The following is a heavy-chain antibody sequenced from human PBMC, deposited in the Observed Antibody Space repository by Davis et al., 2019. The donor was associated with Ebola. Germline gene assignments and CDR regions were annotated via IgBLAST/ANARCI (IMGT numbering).Heavy chain of an antibody. D-gene: IGHD4-17*01. CDR1: GGSISSSSYY. Sequence: SETLSLTCTVSGGSISSSSYYWGWIRQPPGKGLEWIGSIYYSGSTYYNPSLKSRVTISVDTSKNQFSLKLSSVTAADTAVYYCARGRTYGDYVYWGQGTLVTVSS. V-gene: IGHV4-39*01. CDR2: IYYSGST. J-gene: IGHJ4*02. CDR3: ARGRTYGDYVY.